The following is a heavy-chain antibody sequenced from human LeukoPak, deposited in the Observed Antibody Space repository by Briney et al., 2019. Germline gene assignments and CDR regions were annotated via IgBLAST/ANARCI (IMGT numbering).Heavy chain of an antibody. CDR2: IKQDGSDK. CDR1: GFTFSSYA. Sequence: GGSLRLSCAASGFTFSSYAMHWVRQAPGKGLEWVANIKQDGSDKYYVDSEKGRFTISRDNAEESLYLQMNSLRAEDTAVYYCTGGAGYWGQGTPVTVSS. J-gene: IGHJ4*02. CDR3: TGGAGY. V-gene: IGHV3-7*01.